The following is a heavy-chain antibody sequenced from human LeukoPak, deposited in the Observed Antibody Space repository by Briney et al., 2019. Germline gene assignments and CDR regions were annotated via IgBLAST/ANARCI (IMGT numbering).Heavy chain of an antibody. J-gene: IGHJ4*02. CDR2: IYTSGST. CDR1: GGSISSYY. Sequence: SETLSLTCTVSGGSISSYYWSWIRQPPGKGLEWIGYIYTSGSTNYNPSLKSRVTISVDTSKNQFSLKLSSVTAADTAVYYCAGSRYDDFWSGYVAFDYWGQGTLVTVSS. D-gene: IGHD3-3*01. CDR3: AGSRYDDFWSGYVAFDY. V-gene: IGHV4-4*09.